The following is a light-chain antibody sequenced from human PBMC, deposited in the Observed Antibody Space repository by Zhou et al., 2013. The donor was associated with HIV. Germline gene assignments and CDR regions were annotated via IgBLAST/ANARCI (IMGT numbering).Light chain of an antibody. V-gene: IGKV1-5*03. CDR3: QQYNSYPGT. Sequence: DIQMTQSPSSVSASVGDRVTITCRASQGIGSWLAWYQQKPGKAPNLLIYKASTLESGVPSRFSGSGYGTEFTLTISSLQPNDFATYYCQQYNSYPGTFGQGTTVEIK. CDR1: QGIGSW. CDR2: KAS. J-gene: IGKJ1*01.